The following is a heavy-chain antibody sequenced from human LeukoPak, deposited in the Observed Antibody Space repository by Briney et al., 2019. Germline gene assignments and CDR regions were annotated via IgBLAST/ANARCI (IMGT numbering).Heavy chain of an antibody. CDR3: ARSEYSSSSYFGVLSY. V-gene: IGHV1-69*01. J-gene: IGHJ4*02. CDR2: IIPIFGTA. CDR1: GGTSSSYA. Sequence: GSSVKVSCKASGGTSSSYAISWVRQAPGQGLEWMGGIIPIFGTANYAQKFQGRVTIPADESTSTAYMELSSLRSEDTAVYYCARSEYSSSSYFGVLSYWGQGTLVTVSS. D-gene: IGHD6-6*01.